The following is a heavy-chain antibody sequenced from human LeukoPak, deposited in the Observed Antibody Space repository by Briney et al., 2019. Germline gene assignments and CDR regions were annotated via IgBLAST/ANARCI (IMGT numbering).Heavy chain of an antibody. CDR2: ISSSSSYI. CDR1: GFTFSSYS. Sequence: PGGSLRLSCAASGFTFSSYSMNWVRQAPGKGLEWVSSISSSSSYIYYADSVKGRFTISRDNAKNPLYLQMNSLRAEDTAVYYCARDRSDSGSYYAFDYWGQGTLVTVSS. D-gene: IGHD1-26*01. J-gene: IGHJ4*02. V-gene: IGHV3-21*01. CDR3: ARDRSDSGSYYAFDY.